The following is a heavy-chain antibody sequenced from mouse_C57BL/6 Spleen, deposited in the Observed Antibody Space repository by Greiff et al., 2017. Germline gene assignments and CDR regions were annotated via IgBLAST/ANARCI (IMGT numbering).Heavy chain of an antibody. CDR1: GFNIKDDY. Sequence: EVQLQQSGAELVRPGASVKLSCTASGFNIKDDYMHWVKQRPEQGLEWIGWIDPENGDTEYASKFQGKATITADTSSNTAYLQLSSLTSEDTAVYYCTTLGYYGPTRDAMDYWGQGTSVTVSS. CDR2: IDPENGDT. D-gene: IGHD2-3*01. J-gene: IGHJ4*01. V-gene: IGHV14-4*01. CDR3: TTLGYYGPTRDAMDY.